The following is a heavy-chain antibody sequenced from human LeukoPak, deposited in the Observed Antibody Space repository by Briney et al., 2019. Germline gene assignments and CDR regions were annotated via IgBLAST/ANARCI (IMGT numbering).Heavy chain of an antibody. D-gene: IGHD2-2*01. Sequence: SVKVSCKASGGTFSSYAISWVRQAPGQGLEWMGGIIPIFGTANYAQKLQGRVTITADESTSTAYMELSSLRSEDTAVYYCARMYCSSTGCSRSRVVPPYFDYWGQGTLVTVSS. V-gene: IGHV1-69*13. CDR3: ARMYCSSTGCSRSRVVPPYFDY. CDR1: GGTFSSYA. J-gene: IGHJ4*02. CDR2: IIPIFGTA.